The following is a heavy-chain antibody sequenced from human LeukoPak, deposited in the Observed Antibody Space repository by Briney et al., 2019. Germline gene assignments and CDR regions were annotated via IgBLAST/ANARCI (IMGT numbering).Heavy chain of an antibody. J-gene: IGHJ4*02. CDR2: VYYTGIT. CDR1: GGSIAGSSDY. CDR3: ARRSIAAAVDY. D-gene: IGHD6-13*01. Sequence: SETLFLTCSVSGGSIAGSSDYWGWIRQPPGKGLEWIGSVYYTGITDYNPSLKSRATIFVDTSENKFSLNLTSVTAADTAVYYCARRSIAAAVDYWGQGTLVTVSS. V-gene: IGHV4-39*01.